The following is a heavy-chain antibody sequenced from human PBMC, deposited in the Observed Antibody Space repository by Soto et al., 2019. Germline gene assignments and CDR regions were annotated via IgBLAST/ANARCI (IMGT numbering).Heavy chain of an antibody. CDR1: GYTFSGYY. CDR3: ARDLWGNWNHIDAFDT. Sequence: ASVKVSCKASGYTFSGYYMHWLRQAPGQGLEWMGWINPNTDVTNYAQRFQGRVTMTRDTSITTAYMELSRLRSDDTAVYYCARDLWGNWNHIDAFDTWGPGTTVTV. CDR2: INPNTDVT. D-gene: IGHD1-20*01. J-gene: IGHJ3*02. V-gene: IGHV1-2*02.